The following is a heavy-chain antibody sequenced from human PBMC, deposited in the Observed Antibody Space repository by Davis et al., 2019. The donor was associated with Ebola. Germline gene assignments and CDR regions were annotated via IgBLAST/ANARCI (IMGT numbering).Heavy chain of an antibody. V-gene: IGHV3-74*01. CDR3: ARSSYQPDY. CDR2: INPDGSFT. J-gene: IGHJ4*02. Sequence: PGGSLRLSCAASRFTFSSYRMNWVRQAPGKGLVWVSRINPDGSFTDYADSVKGRFSISRDSTSNTLYLQMNGLRAEDTAVYYCARSSYQPDYRGQGTLVTVSS. D-gene: IGHD2-2*01. CDR1: RFTFSSYR.